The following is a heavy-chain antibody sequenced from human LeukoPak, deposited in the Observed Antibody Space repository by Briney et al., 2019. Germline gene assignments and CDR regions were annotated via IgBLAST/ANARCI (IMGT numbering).Heavy chain of an antibody. J-gene: IGHJ3*02. Sequence: GGSLRLSCAASGFTVSSNYMSWVRQAPGKGLERVSVIYSGGSTYYADSVKGRFTISRDNSKNTLYLQMNSLRAEDTAVYYCARDLPSLLTDAFDIWGQGTMVTVSS. D-gene: IGHD2-15*01. CDR3: ARDLPSLLTDAFDI. CDR1: GFTVSSNY. V-gene: IGHV3-53*01. CDR2: IYSGGST.